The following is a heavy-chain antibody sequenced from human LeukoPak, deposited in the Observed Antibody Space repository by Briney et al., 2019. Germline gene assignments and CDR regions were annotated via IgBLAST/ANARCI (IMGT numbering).Heavy chain of an antibody. CDR2: INAGNGNT. CDR3: AREGIQLWLPTGTYNWFDP. V-gene: IGHV1-3*01. D-gene: IGHD5-18*01. Sequence: GASVKVSCKASGYTFTSYAMHWVRQAPGQRLEWMGWINAGNGNTKYSQKFQGRVTITRDTSASTAYMELSSLRSEDTAVYYCAREGIQLWLPTGTYNWFDPWGQGTLVTVSS. CDR1: GYTFTSYA. J-gene: IGHJ5*02.